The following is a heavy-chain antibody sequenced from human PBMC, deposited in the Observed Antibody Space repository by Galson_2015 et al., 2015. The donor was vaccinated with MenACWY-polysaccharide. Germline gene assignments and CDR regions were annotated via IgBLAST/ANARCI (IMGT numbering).Heavy chain of an antibody. J-gene: IGHJ3*02. CDR2: ISGSGGST. CDR1: GFTFSSYA. CDR3: ATAPLSSGWNDAFDI. Sequence: SLRLSCAASGFTFSSYAMSWVRQAPGKGLEWVSAISGSGGSTYYADSVKGRFTISRDNSKNTLYLQMNSLRAEDTAVYYCATAPLSSGWNDAFDIWGQGTMVTVSS. V-gene: IGHV3-23*01. D-gene: IGHD6-19*01.